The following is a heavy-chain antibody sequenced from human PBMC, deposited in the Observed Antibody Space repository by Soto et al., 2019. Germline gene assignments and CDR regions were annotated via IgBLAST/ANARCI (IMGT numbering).Heavy chain of an antibody. Sequence: QVQLQQWGAGLLKPSETLSLTCAVYGGSFSGYYWSWIRQPPGKGLGWIGEINHSGSTNYNPSLKSLVTISVDTSKNQFPLKLSSVTAADTAVYYCASGYSYGFGDYYYYYGMDVWGQGTTVTVSS. CDR2: INHSGST. CDR1: GGSFSGYY. V-gene: IGHV4-34*01. J-gene: IGHJ6*01. D-gene: IGHD5-18*01. CDR3: ASGYSYGFGDYYYYYGMDV.